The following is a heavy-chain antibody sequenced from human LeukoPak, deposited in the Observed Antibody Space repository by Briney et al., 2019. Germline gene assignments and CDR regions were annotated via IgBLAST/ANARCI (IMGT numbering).Heavy chain of an antibody. CDR1: GYTFTGYY. Sequence: ASVKVSCKASGYTFTGYYMHWVRQAPGQGLEWMGWINPNSGGTNYVQKFQGRVTMTRDTSISTAYMELSRLRSDDTAVYYCARFLLGTLGYCSGGSCYLDAFDIWGQGTMVTVSS. CDR2: INPNSGGT. CDR3: ARFLLGTLGYCSGGSCYLDAFDI. D-gene: IGHD2-15*01. V-gene: IGHV1-2*02. J-gene: IGHJ3*02.